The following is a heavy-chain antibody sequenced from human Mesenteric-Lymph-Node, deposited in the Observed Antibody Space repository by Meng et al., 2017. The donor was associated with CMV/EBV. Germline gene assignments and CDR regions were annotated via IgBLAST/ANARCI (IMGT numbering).Heavy chain of an antibody. J-gene: IGHJ6*02. V-gene: IGHV4-30-4*02. CDR1: GGSISSGDYY. CDR2: IYYSGST. CDR3: ARGPYYDFWSGYLEGNYYYYGMDV. D-gene: IGHD3-3*01. Sequence: SETLSLTCTVSGGSISSGDYYWSWIRQPPGKGLEWIGYIYYSGSTYYNPSLKSRVTISVDTSKNQFSLKLSSVTAADTAVYYCARGPYYDFWSGYLEGNYYYYGMDVWGQGTTVTVSS.